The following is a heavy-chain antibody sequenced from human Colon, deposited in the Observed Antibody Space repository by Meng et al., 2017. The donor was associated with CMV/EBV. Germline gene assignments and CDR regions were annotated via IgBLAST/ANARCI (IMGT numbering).Heavy chain of an antibody. Sequence: GESLKISCTASGFTVNDNYMSWVRQAPGKGLEWVSLILRGGSTYYADSLKGRFTISRDNSNNTLYLQMNNLRAEDTAVYYCGCSSSALDTRDAFDVWGQGTMVTVSS. CDR3: GCSSSALDTRDAFDV. V-gene: IGHV3-53*01. CDR1: GFTVNDNY. D-gene: IGHD2-2*01. CDR2: ILRGGST. J-gene: IGHJ3*01.